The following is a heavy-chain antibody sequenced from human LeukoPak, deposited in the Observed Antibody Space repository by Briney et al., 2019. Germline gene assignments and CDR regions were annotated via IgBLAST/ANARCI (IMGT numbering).Heavy chain of an antibody. D-gene: IGHD3-3*01. V-gene: IGHV3-7*01. CDR2: VKQDGSDK. CDR1: GFTFSSYW. J-gene: IGHJ4*02. Sequence: GGSLRLSCAASGFTFSSYWMSWVRQAPGKGLEWVANVKQDGSDKYYVDSVKGRFTISRDNAKNSLYLQMNSLRADDTAVYYCGRDNTFFGVAHITHWGQGTLVTVSS. CDR3: GRDNTFFGVAHITH.